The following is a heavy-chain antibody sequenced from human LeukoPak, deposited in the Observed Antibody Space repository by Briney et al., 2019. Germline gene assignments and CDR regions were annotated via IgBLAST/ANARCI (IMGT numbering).Heavy chain of an antibody. CDR1: GGSISSYY. CDR3: ARDDIAAAGTPFDY. CDR2: IYTSGST. D-gene: IGHD6-13*01. V-gene: IGHV4-4*07. J-gene: IGHJ4*02. Sequence: SETLSLTCTVSGGSISSYYWSWIRQPAGKGLDWIGRIYTSGSTNYNPSLKSRVTMSVDTSKNQFSLKLSSVTAADTAVYYCARDDIAAAGTPFDYWGQGTLVTVSS.